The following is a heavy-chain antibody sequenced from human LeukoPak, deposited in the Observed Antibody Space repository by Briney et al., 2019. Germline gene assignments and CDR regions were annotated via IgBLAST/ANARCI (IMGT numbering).Heavy chain of an antibody. CDR3: ARDLEDYNNYGEMAI. J-gene: IGHJ4*02. D-gene: IGHD4-11*01. CDR1: GFTFSSYW. V-gene: IGHV3-7*01. Sequence: PGGSLRLSCAASGFTFSSYWMNWARQAPGKGLEWVASINHNGNVNYYVDSVKGRFTTSRDNAKNSLYLQMNSLRAEDTAVYYCARDLEDYNNYGEMAIWGQGTLVTVSS. CDR2: INHNGNVN.